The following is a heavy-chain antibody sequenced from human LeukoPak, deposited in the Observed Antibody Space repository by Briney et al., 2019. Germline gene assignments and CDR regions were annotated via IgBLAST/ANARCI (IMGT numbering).Heavy chain of an antibody. CDR3: ARDNSVRDEAWWFNP. CDR1: GGTFSSYA. Sequence: SVKVSCKASGGTFSSYAISWVRQAPGQGLEWMGGIIPIFGTANYAQKFQGRVTITADESTSTAYMELSSLRSEDTAVYYCARDNSVRDEAWWFNPWGQGTLVAVSS. V-gene: IGHV1-69*13. J-gene: IGHJ5*02. D-gene: IGHD5-24*01. CDR2: IIPIFGTA.